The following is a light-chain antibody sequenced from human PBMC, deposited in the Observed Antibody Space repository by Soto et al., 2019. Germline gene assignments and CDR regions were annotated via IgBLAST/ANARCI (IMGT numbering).Light chain of an antibody. Sequence: EIVLTQSPATLSLSPGERATLSCRSSQSVSSYLAWYQQKPGQAPKLLIYDASNRATGIPARFSGSGSGTDFTLTTSSLEPEDFAVYYCQQRSNWPPTCGQGTKVEIK. J-gene: IGKJ1*01. V-gene: IGKV3-11*01. CDR2: DAS. CDR3: QQRSNWPPT. CDR1: QSVSSY.